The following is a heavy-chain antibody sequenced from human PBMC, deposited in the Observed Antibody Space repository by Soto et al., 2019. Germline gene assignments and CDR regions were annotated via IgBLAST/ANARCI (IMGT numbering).Heavy chain of an antibody. CDR1: GGSISRSNW. CDR2: IYHSGST. J-gene: IGHJ5*02. V-gene: IGHV4-4*02. CDR3: ARDRRLITMVRGVSLWCDP. D-gene: IGHD3-10*01. Sequence: PSQTRSLTCAVSGGSISRSNWWNWVRQPPGKGLEWIGEIYHSGSTNYNPSLKSRVTISVDKSKNQFSLKLSSVTAADTAVYYCARDRRLITMVRGVSLWCDPWGRGTLVTVSS.